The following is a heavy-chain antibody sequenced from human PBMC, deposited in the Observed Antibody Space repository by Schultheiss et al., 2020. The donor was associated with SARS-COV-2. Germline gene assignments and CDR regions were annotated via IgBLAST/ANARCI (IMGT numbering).Heavy chain of an antibody. Sequence: SQTLSLTCAVYGGSFSGYYWSWIRQPPGKGLEWIGEINHSGSTNYNPSLKSRVTISVDTSKNQFSLKVSSVTAADTAVYYCARDNLPYYYDSSGYWDYWGQGTLVTVSS. CDR2: INHSGST. D-gene: IGHD3-22*01. J-gene: IGHJ4*02. V-gene: IGHV4-34*01. CDR3: ARDNLPYYYDSSGYWDY. CDR1: GGSFSGYY.